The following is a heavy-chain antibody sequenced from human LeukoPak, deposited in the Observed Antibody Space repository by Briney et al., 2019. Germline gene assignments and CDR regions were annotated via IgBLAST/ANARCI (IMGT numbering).Heavy chain of an antibody. CDR2: ISANSGNT. Sequence: VASVKVSCKASGYTFTSNGISWVRQAPGKGLEWMGWISANSGNTKYAQKMQGRVTMTTETSSSTAYMELGNLRSDDTAVYYCARDKNYRLDYWGQGTLVTVSS. J-gene: IGHJ4*02. V-gene: IGHV1-18*01. CDR1: GYTFTSNG. D-gene: IGHD5-24*01. CDR3: ARDKNYRLDY.